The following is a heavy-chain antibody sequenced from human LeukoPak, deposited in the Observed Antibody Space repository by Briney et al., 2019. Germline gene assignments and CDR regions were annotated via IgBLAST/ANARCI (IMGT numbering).Heavy chain of an antibody. CDR2: ISSSGTGI. D-gene: IGHD6-25*01. CDR3: ARVSGVYYYNYGMDV. Sequence: GGSLRLSCAASGFTFSDYYMSWIRQAPGKGLEWVSYISSSGTGIYYADSVKGRFTISRDNAKKSLYLQMNSLRAEDTAVYYCARVSGVYYYNYGMDVWGQGTTVTVSS. CDR1: GFTFSDYY. J-gene: IGHJ6*02. V-gene: IGHV3-11*04.